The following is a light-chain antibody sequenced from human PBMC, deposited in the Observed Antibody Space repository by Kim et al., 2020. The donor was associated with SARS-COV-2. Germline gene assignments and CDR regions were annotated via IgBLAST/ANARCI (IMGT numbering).Light chain of an antibody. CDR3: QSYDSSVSGSTV. Sequence: VTSSGTRSSSNSGAVYGVHWYQQLPGTAPKLLIYGNRNRPSGVPDRFSGSKSGTSASLAITGLQTEDEADYYCQSYDSSVSGSTVFGGGTQLTVL. J-gene: IGLJ2*01. CDR1: SSNSGAVYG. V-gene: IGLV1-40*01. CDR2: GNR.